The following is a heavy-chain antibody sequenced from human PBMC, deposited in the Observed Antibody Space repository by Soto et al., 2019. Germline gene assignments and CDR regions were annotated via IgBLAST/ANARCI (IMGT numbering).Heavy chain of an antibody. J-gene: IGHJ6*02. CDR3: ARAQDNDYYYYYGMDV. V-gene: IGHV4-31*01. CDR2: IYDSGSA. CDR1: GGSISSGGFY. Sequence: QVQLQESGPGLVKPSQTLSLTCTVSGGSISSGGFYWSWIRQHPGKGLEWIGYIYDSGSAYYNPSLKSQITLSVDTSKNQLSRKLTSVTAADTAVYYCARAQDNDYYYYYGMDVWGQGTTVTVSS.